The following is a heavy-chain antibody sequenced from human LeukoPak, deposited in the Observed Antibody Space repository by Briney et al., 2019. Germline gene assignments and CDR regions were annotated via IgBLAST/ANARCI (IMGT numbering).Heavy chain of an antibody. CDR1: GFTFSSYS. D-gene: IGHD6-13*01. Sequence: GGSLRLSCAASGFTFSSYSMNWVRQAPGKGLEWVSSISSSSSYIYYADSVKGRFTISRDNSKNTLYLQMNSLRAEDTAVYYCAKAMYSSSCLDYWGQGTLVTVSS. V-gene: IGHV3-21*01. J-gene: IGHJ4*02. CDR3: AKAMYSSSCLDY. CDR2: ISSSSSYI.